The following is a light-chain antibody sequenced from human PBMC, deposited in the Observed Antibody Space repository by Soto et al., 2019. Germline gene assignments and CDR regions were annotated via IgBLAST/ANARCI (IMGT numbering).Light chain of an antibody. CDR1: QSVDWY. CDR3: QQRSNWPPIT. CDR2: DAL. V-gene: IGKV3-11*01. J-gene: IGKJ3*01. Sequence: EIVLTQSPATLYLSPGDRATLSCRASQSVDWYVAWYQQKPGQAPRLLIYDALKMATGTPDRFSGSGSGTDFTLTISRLEPEDFAVYYCQQRSNWPPITFGPGTKVDIK.